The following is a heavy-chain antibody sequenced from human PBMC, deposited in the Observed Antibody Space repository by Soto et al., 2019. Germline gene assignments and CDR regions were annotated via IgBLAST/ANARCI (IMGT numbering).Heavy chain of an antibody. V-gene: IGHV3-30*18. Sequence: GGALRLSCAASGFTFGSYGMHWVRQAPGKGLEWVAVISYDGSNKYYADSVKGRFTISRDNSKNTLYLQMNSLRAEDTAVYYCAQDLYYYESSGYPSGMDVWGQGITVTFSS. J-gene: IGHJ6*02. D-gene: IGHD3-22*01. CDR3: AQDLYYYESSGYPSGMDV. CDR1: GFTFGSYG. CDR2: ISYDGSNK.